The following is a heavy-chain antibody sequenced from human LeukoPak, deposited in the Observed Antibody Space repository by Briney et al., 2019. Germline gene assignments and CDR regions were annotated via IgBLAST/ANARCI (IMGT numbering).Heavy chain of an antibody. Sequence: SQTLSLTCSVSGGSINSGGSFWNWIRQPPGKGLEWIGHIYISGSTFYDPSLKTRVTISLDRSKNQFSLKLTSVTAADTAVYYCASPFYCNSTTCYDSWGQGTLVTVSS. CDR1: GGSINSGGSF. D-gene: IGHD2-2*01. CDR3: ASPFYCNSTTCYDS. V-gene: IGHV4-30-2*01. J-gene: IGHJ4*02. CDR2: IYISGST.